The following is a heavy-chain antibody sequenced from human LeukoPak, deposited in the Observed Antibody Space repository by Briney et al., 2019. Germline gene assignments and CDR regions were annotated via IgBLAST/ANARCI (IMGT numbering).Heavy chain of an antibody. V-gene: IGHV3-23*01. CDR2: ISDSGSSA. CDR3: ARDKSCAS. J-gene: IGHJ4*02. Sequence: GGSLRLSCAASGFTFSTYAMSWVRQGPGKGLEWVSSISDSGSSAHYADSVKGRFTTSRDNSKNSLYLQMNSLRAEDTAVYFCARDKSCASWGQGTLVTVSS. CDR1: GFTFSTYA. D-gene: IGHD3-16*01.